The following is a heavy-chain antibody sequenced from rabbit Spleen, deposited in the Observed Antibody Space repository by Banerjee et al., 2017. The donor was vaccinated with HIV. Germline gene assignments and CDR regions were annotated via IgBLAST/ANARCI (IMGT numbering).Heavy chain of an antibody. D-gene: IGHD4-1*01. V-gene: IGHV1S7*01. J-gene: IGHJ4*01. CDR3: VREVAVKFNL. Sequence: QLVESGGGLVQPGGSLKLSCKASGFDFNNYYIQWVRQAPGKGLEWIGYIDPVFGITNYAVSVKGRFTISRDNTQNTLYPQLNSLTAADTATYFCVREVAVKFNLWGQGTLVTVS. CDR2: IDPVFGIT. CDR1: GFDFNNYY.